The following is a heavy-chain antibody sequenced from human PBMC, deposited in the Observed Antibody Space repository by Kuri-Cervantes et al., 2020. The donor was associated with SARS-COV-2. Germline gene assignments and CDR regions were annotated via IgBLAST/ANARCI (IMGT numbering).Heavy chain of an antibody. CDR1: GYTFTSYG. D-gene: IGHD1-1*01. V-gene: IGHV1-18*01. CDR3: ARDPPGVLSDY. Sequence: ASVKVSCKASGYTFTSYGISWVRQAPGQGLEWMGWISAYNGNTNYSQKLQGRVTMTTDTSTSTAYMDLRSLRSDDTAVYYCARDPPGVLSDYWGQGTLVTVSS. CDR2: ISAYNGNT. J-gene: IGHJ4*02.